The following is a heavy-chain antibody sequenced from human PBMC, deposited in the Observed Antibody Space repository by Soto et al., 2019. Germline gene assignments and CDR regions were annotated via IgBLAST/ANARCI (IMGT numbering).Heavy chain of an antibody. CDR3: ARAPRGNYGYPSYFDY. V-gene: IGHV4-4*02. CDR2: IYHSGST. D-gene: IGHD3-10*01. CDR1: GGSISSSNW. J-gene: IGHJ4*02. Sequence: SETLSLTCAVSGGSISSSNWWSWVRQPPGKGLEWIGEIYHSGSTNYNPSLKSRVTISVDTSKNQFSLKLSSVTAADTAVYYCARAPRGNYGYPSYFDYWGQGTLVPVSS.